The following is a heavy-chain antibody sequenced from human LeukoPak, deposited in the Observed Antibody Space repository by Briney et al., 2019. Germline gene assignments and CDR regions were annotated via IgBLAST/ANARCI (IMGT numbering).Heavy chain of an antibody. J-gene: IGHJ4*02. CDR2: INPSGGST. CDR3: ARDRVSYYYDSSGLDY. D-gene: IGHD3-22*01. Sequence: ASVKVSCKASGFTFTSYYMHWVRQAPGQGLEWMGIINPSGGSTSYAQKFQGRVTMTRDTSTSTVYMELSSLRSEDTAVYYCARDRVSYYYDSSGLDYWGQGTLVTVSS. V-gene: IGHV1-46*01. CDR1: GFTFTSYY.